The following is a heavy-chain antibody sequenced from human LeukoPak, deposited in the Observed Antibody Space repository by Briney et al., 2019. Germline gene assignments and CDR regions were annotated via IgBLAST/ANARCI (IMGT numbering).Heavy chain of an antibody. Sequence: VASVKVSCKASGGTFSSYAISWVRQAPGQGLEWMGWISGYNGNTKYAQKLQGRVTMTTDTSTSTAYMELRSLRSDDTAVYYCARGLPPRRNYDSSGYYSYYFDYWGQGTLVTVSS. D-gene: IGHD3-22*01. J-gene: IGHJ4*02. CDR1: GGTFSSYA. CDR3: ARGLPPRRNYDSSGYYSYYFDY. V-gene: IGHV1-18*01. CDR2: ISGYNGNT.